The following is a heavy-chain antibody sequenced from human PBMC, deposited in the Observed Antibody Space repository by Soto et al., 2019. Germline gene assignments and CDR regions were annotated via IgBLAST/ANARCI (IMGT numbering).Heavy chain of an antibody. J-gene: IGHJ6*02. CDR1: GYTFTSYG. D-gene: IGHD1-1*01. CDR3: AAQEVEGMDV. V-gene: IGHV1-18*01. CDR2: ISAYNGNT. Sequence: GASVKVSCKASGYTFTSYGISWVRQAPGQGLEWMGWISAYNGNTNYAQKFQGRVTITADESTSTAYMELSSLRSEDTAVYYCAAQEVEGMDVWGQGTTVTVSS.